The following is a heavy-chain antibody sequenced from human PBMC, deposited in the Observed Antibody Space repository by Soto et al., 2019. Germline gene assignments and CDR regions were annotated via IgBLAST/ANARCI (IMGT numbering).Heavy chain of an antibody. J-gene: IGHJ6*02. V-gene: IGHV4-34*01. D-gene: IGHD2-21*02. CDR2: INHSGST. CDR1: GGSFSGYY. Sequence: SETLSLTCAVYGGSFSGYYWSWIRQPPGKGLEWIGEINHSGSTNYNPSLKSRVTISVDTSKNQFSLKLSSVTAADTAVYYCARGGXVVVTATLYDYYYGVDVWGQGTTVTVSS. CDR3: ARGGXVVVTATLYDYYYGVDV.